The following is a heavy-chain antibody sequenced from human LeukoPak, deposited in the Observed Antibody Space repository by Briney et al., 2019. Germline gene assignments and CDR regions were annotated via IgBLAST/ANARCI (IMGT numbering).Heavy chain of an antibody. CDR3: ARNFDS. D-gene: IGHD2/OR15-2a*01. CDR2: ITSSSSTI. V-gene: IGHV3-48*01. CDR1: GFTFTSYT. Sequence: GGSLRLSCAASGFTFTSYTMDWVRQAPGKGLEWVSYITSSSSTIYYADSVKGRFTMSRDNAENSLYLQMNSLRAEDTAVYYCARNFDSWGQGTLVTVSS. J-gene: IGHJ4*02.